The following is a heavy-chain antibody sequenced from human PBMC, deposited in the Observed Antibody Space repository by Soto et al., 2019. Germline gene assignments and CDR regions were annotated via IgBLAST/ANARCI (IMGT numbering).Heavy chain of an antibody. CDR3: AKDGGASLRFFGGGACDI. CDR2: ISGSAGST. CDR1: GFTFSSYA. D-gene: IGHD3-3*01. J-gene: IGHJ3*02. Sequence: EVQLLESGGGLVQPGGSLRLSCAASGFTFSSYAMNWVRQAPGKGLEWVSAISGSAGSTYYADSVKGRFTISRDNSKDTLYLQMNSLRAEDTAVYYCAKDGGASLRFFGGGACDILGQGTMVTVSS. V-gene: IGHV3-23*01.